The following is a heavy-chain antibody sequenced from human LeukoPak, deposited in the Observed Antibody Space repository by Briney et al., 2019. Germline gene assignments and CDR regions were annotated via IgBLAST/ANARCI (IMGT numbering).Heavy chain of an antibody. J-gene: IGHJ5*02. CDR1: GGSISSSSYY. D-gene: IGHD3-10*01. Sequence: SETLSLTCTVSGGSISSSSYYWGWIRQPPGKGLEWTGSIYYSGSTYYNPSLKSRVTISVDTSKNQFSLKLSSVTAADTAVYYCARLWFGELNWFDPWGQGTLVTVSS. CDR3: ARLWFGELNWFDP. CDR2: IYYSGST. V-gene: IGHV4-39*01.